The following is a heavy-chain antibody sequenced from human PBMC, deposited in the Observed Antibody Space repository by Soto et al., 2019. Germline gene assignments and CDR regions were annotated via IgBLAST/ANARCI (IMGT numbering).Heavy chain of an antibody. J-gene: IGHJ5*02. V-gene: IGHV4-39*01. D-gene: IGHD3-3*01. CDR3: ARRGYDFWSGYPASNWFDP. CDR1: GGSISSSSYY. Sequence: NPSETLSLTCTVSGGSISSSSYYWGWIRQPPGKGLEWIGSIYYSGSTYYNPSLKSRVTISVDTSKNQFSLKLSSVTAADTAVYYCARRGYDFWSGYPASNWFDPWGQRTPVTVSS. CDR2: IYYSGST.